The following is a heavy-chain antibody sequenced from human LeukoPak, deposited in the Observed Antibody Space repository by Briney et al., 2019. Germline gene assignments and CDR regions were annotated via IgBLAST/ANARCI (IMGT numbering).Heavy chain of an antibody. J-gene: IGHJ4*02. CDR3: ARHHDFWSGYHLDY. Sequence: SETLSLTCTVSGGSISSSSYYWGWIRQPPGKGLEWIGSIYYSGSTYYNPSLKSRVTISVDTSKNQFSLKLSSVTAADTAVYYRARHHDFWSGYHLDYWGQGTLVTASS. V-gene: IGHV4-39*01. CDR2: IYYSGST. D-gene: IGHD3-3*01. CDR1: GGSISSSSYY.